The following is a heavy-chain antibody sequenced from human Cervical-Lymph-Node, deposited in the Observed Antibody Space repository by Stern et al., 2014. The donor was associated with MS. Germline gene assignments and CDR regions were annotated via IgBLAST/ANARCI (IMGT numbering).Heavy chain of an antibody. J-gene: IGHJ4*02. V-gene: IGHV1-69*01. Sequence: KLVQSGAEVKKPGSSVKVSCQTSGGTFSTFAIGWVRQAPGQGLEWMGGITPLFDATNYAQKFQGRLTITADESTRTAYMELSSLRPDDTAMYYCARGDSEAPIYYFDYWGQGTLVTVSS. CDR3: ARGDSEAPIYYFDY. CDR1: GGTFSTFA. D-gene: IGHD2-21*01. CDR2: ITPLFDAT.